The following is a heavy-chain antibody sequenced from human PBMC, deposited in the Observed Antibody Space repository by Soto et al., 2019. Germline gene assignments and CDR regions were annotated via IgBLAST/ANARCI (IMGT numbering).Heavy chain of an antibody. V-gene: IGHV1-69*06. D-gene: IGHD3-3*01. J-gene: IGHJ6*02. CDR2: IIPIFGTA. Sequence: QVQLVQSGAEVKKPGSSVKVSCKASGGTFSSYAISWVRQAPGQGLEWMGGIIPIFGTANYAQKFQGRVTIPADKSTSAAYMELGSLRSEDTAVYYCARGGYYDFWSGSFDYYYYGMDVWRQGTTVTVSS. CDR3: ARGGYYDFWSGSFDYYYYGMDV. CDR1: GGTFSSYA.